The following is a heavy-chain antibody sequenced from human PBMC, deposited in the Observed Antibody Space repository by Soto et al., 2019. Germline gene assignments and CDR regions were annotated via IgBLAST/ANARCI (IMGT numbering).Heavy chain of an antibody. CDR1: GYTFTSYG. V-gene: IGHV1-18*01. J-gene: IGHJ4*02. D-gene: IGHD2-2*01. Sequence: ASVKVSCKASGYTFTSYGISWVRQAPGQGLEWMGWINPYNGNTNYAQKLQGWVTMTRDTSISTAYMELSRLRSDDTAVYYCARTHCSSTRCYVGSWDYWGQGTLVTVSS. CDR2: INPYNGNT. CDR3: ARTHCSSTRCYVGSWDY.